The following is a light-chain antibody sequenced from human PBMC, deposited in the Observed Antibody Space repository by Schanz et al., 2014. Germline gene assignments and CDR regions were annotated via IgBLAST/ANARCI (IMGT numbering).Light chain of an antibody. J-gene: IGLJ1*01. V-gene: IGLV1-44*01. CDR3: SSNGGVNIYV. Sequence: QSVLVQPPSLSGTPGQRVTVSCSGSRSNVENNVVVWYRQVPGTAPKLLIYRNNQRPSGVPDRFSGSKSGNTASLTVSGLQAEDEADYYCSSNGGVNIYVFGTGTKLTVL. CDR2: RNN. CDR1: RSNVENNV.